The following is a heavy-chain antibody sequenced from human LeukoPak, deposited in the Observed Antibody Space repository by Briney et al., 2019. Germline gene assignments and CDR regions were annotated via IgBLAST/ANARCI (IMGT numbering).Heavy chain of an antibody. V-gene: IGHV3-23*01. J-gene: IGHJ4*02. D-gene: IGHD3-22*01. CDR3: AKGRAVYDSSGYSDY. Sequence: PGGSLRLSCAASGFRFSSYAMSWVRQAPGKGLEWVSAISGSGVSTYYADSVKGRFTVSRDNSKNTLYLQMSSLRAEDTAVYYCAKGRAVYDSSGYSDYWGQGTLVTVSS. CDR1: GFRFSSYA. CDR2: ISGSGVST.